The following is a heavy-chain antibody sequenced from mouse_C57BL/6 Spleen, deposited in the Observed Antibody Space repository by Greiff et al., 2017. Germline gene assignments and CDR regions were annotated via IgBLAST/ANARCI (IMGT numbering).Heavy chain of an antibody. CDR1: GFTFSDYG. CDR2: ISSGSSTI. D-gene: IGHD2-4*01. Sequence: EVQLVESGGGLVKPGGSLKLSCAASGFTFSDYGMHWVRQAPEKGLEWVAYISSGSSTIYYADTVKGRFTISRDNATNTLFLQMTSLRSEDAAMYYCAPIYYDYDRAMDYWGQGPSVTVSS. J-gene: IGHJ4*01. V-gene: IGHV5-17*01. CDR3: APIYYDYDRAMDY.